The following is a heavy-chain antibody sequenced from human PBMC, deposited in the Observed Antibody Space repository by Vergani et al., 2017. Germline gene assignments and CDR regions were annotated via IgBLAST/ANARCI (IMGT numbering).Heavy chain of an antibody. CDR3: VKLGGSSSAFDY. CDR1: GFTFSSYA. J-gene: IGHJ4*02. D-gene: IGHD6-6*01. CDR2: ISGSGGST. Sequence: EVQLLESGGGLVQPGGSLRLSCAASGFTFSSYAMSWVRQAPGKGLEWVSAISGSGGSTYYADSVKGRFTISRDNSKNTLYLQMSSLRAEDTAVYYCVKLGGSSSAFDYWGQGTLVTVSS. V-gene: IGHV3-23*01.